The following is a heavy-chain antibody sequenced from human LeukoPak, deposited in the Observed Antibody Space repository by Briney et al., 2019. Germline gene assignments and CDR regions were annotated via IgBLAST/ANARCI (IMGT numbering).Heavy chain of an antibody. CDR2: IYYSGST. D-gene: IGHD6-19*01. CDR3: ARGLTEGRPIAVAGNFLYAFDI. V-gene: IGHV4-31*03. CDR1: GGSISSGGYY. J-gene: IGHJ3*02. Sequence: SQTLSLTCTVSGGSISSGGYYWSWIRQHPGKGLEWIGYIYYSGSTNYNPSLKSRVTISVDTSKNQFSLKLSSVTAADTAVYYCARGLTEGRPIAVAGNFLYAFDIWGQGTMVTVSS.